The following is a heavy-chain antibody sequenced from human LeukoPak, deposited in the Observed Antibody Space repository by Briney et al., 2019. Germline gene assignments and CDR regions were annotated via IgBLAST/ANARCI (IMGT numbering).Heavy chain of an antibody. J-gene: IGHJ4*02. Sequence: PSETLSLTCAVYGGSFSGYYWSWIRQPPGKGLEWIGEINHSGSTNYNPSLKSRVTISVDTSKNQFSLKLRSVPGADTAVYYCARGVCSGGTCYSEWNYWGQGTLVTISS. D-gene: IGHD2-15*01. CDR2: INHSGST. CDR3: ARGVCSGGTCYSEWNY. V-gene: IGHV4-34*01. CDR1: GGSFSGYY.